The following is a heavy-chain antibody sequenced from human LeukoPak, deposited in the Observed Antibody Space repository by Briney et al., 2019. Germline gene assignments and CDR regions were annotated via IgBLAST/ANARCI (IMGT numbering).Heavy chain of an antibody. J-gene: IGHJ4*02. CDR3: ARDLSGYNYFDY. V-gene: IGHV3-21*01. D-gene: IGHD5-12*01. CDR2: ISSSSRYI. Sequence: GGSLRLSCAASGFTFSSYTMNWVRQAPGKGLEWVSFISSSSRYIYYADSVRGRFTISKDNAKNSLYLQMNSLRAEDTAVYFCARDLSGYNYFDYWGQGTLVTVSS. CDR1: GFTFSSYT.